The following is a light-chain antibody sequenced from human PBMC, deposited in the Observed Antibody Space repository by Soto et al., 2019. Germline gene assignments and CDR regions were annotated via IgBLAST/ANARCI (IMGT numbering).Light chain of an antibody. CDR1: QSVGSH. CDR3: QQRVDWPPT. CDR2: DAS. Sequence: EIVLTQSPGTLSLSPGERATLSCRASQSVGSHLAWYQQRPGQPPRLLIYDASTRATGIPARFSGTGAGTDFTLAISSLDPKDFAIYYCQQRVDWPPTFGQGTRLEIK. J-gene: IGKJ5*01. V-gene: IGKV3-11*01.